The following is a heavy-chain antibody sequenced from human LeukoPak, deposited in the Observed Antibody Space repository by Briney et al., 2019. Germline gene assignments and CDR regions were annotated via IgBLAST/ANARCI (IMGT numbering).Heavy chain of an antibody. CDR1: GYSFSSYW. Sequence: GESLKISCKGSGYSFSSYWISWVRQMPGKGLEWMGSIDPSDSYTNCSPSFQGHVTISTDKSISTAYLQWSSLRASDTAMYYCARNRYYYDFSGYYVDYWGQGTLVTVSS. D-gene: IGHD3-22*01. J-gene: IGHJ4*02. CDR2: IDPSDSYT. V-gene: IGHV5-10-1*01. CDR3: ARNRYYYDFSGYYVDY.